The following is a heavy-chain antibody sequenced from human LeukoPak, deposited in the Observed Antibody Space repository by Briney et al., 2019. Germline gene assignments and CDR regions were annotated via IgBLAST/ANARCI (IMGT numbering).Heavy chain of an antibody. CDR2: MNPNSGNT. CDR1: GYTFTSYD. V-gene: IGHV1-8*01. J-gene: IGHJ4*02. Sequence: GASVKVSCKASGYTFTSYDINWVRQATGQGLEWMGWMNPNSGNTGYAQKFQGRVTMTRNTSISTAYMELSSLRSEDTAVYYCARGLPILTGYSPPGDYWGQGTLVTVSS. D-gene: IGHD3-9*01. CDR3: ARGLPILTGYSPPGDY.